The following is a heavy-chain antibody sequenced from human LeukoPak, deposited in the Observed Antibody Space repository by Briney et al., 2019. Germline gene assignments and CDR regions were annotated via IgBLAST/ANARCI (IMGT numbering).Heavy chain of an antibody. D-gene: IGHD3-22*01. CDR2: FSGSSDTI. Sequence: PGGSLRLSCAASGFIFSDFSMNWLRQAPGKGVEWVSYFSGSSDTIYYADSVKGRFTTSRDNAENSLYLQMNSLRDEDTAVYFCARAPPNYYDSNGYYSPYDYWGQGTLVTVSS. J-gene: IGHJ4*02. CDR1: GFIFSDFS. CDR3: ARAPPNYYDSNGYYSPYDY. V-gene: IGHV3-48*02.